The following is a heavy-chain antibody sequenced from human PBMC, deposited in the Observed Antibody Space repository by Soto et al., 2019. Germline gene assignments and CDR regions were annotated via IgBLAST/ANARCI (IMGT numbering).Heavy chain of an antibody. J-gene: IGHJ3*02. CDR1: GFTFSSYA. CDR2: ISYDGSDK. D-gene: IGHD2-21*01. CDR3: ARAPYSVPLYDAFDI. V-gene: IGHV3-30*14. Sequence: GGSLRLSCAASGFTFSSYAMHWVRQAPGKGLEWVALISYDGSDKDYADSVKGRFTISRDNSKNTLYLQMNSLRAEDTAVYYCARAPYSVPLYDAFDIWGQGTMVTV.